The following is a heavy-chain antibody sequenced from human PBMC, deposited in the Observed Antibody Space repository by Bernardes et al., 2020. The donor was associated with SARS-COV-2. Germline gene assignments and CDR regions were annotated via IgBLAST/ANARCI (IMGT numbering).Heavy chain of an antibody. D-gene: IGHD6-19*01. V-gene: IGHV3-21*01. J-gene: IGHJ6*02. CDR3: ARDRSVRRYGMDV. Sequence: RGSLRLSCEASGFSFRNFAINWARQAPGEGLEWISSISRDTYYIYYADSVKGRFTISRDNAKNSLFLQMNSLRAEETAVYYCARDRSVRRYGMDVWGQGSTVTVSS. CDR1: GFSFRNFA. CDR2: ISRDTYYI.